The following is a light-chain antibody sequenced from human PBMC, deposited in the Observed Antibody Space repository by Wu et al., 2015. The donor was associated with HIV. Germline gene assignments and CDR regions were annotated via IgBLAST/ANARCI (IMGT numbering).Light chain of an antibody. J-gene: IGKJ3*01. CDR3: QQYNNWPPT. V-gene: IGKV1-NL1*01. CDR2: AAS. Sequence: DIQMTQSPSSLSACVGDKVTITCRASQDISNSLAWYQQKPGKAPKLLFYAASRLESGVPLRFSGSGSGTDYTLTISSLQPEDFAIHFCQQYNNWPPTFGPGTKVDIK. CDR1: QDISNS.